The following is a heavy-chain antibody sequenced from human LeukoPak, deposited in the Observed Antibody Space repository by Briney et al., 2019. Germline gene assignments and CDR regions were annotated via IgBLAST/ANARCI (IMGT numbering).Heavy chain of an antibody. CDR3: ARSPPIAAAGTGYDY. V-gene: IGHV1-3*01. J-gene: IGHJ4*02. D-gene: IGHD6-13*01. CDR2: INAGNGDT. CDR1: GYTFTSYG. Sequence: ASVKVSCKASGYTFTSYGISWVRQAPGQRLEWMGWINAGNGDTKYSQKFQGRVTIIRDTSASTAYMELSSLRSEDTAVYYCARSPPIAAAGTGYDYWGQGTLVTVSS.